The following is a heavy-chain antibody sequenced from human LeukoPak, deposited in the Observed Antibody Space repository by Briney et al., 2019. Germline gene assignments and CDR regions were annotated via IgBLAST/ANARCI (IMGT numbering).Heavy chain of an antibody. CDR1: GGSISSSSYY. D-gene: IGHD6-13*01. J-gene: IGHJ4*02. Sequence: SETLSLTCTVSGGSISSSSYYWGWIRQPPGKGLEWIGSIHYSWSTYYNPSLKSRVTISVDTSKNQFSLKLSSVTAADTAVYYCARLRSIAAAGTGIRGRWTGYFDYWGQGTLVTVSS. V-gene: IGHV4-39*07. CDR2: IHYSWST. CDR3: ARLRSIAAAGTGIRGRWTGYFDY.